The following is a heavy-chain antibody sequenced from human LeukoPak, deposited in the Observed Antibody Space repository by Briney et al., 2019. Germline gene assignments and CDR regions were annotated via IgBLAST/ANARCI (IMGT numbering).Heavy chain of an antibody. V-gene: IGHV4-39*01. D-gene: IGHD6-6*01. Sequence: KSSETLSLTCTVSGGSISSSSYYWGWIRQPPGQGLEWIGSIYYSGSTYYNPSLKSRVTISVDTSKDQFSLKLSSVTAADTAVYYCARSTSSIAARLDYWGQGTLVTVSS. CDR1: GGSISSSSYY. CDR2: IYYSGST. CDR3: ARSTSSIAARLDY. J-gene: IGHJ4*02.